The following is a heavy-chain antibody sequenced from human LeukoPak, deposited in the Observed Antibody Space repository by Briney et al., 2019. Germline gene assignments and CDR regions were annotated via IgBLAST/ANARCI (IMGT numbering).Heavy chain of an antibody. Sequence: ASVKVSCKASGYTFTSYGISWVRQAPGQGLEWMGWISAYNGNTNYAQKLQGRVTMTTDTSTSTAYMELRSLRSGDTAVYYCARAEIVVVPAAIRTFDYWGQGTLVTVSS. CDR3: ARAEIVVVPAAIRTFDY. V-gene: IGHV1-18*01. CDR2: ISAYNGNT. J-gene: IGHJ4*02. D-gene: IGHD2-2*02. CDR1: GYTFTSYG.